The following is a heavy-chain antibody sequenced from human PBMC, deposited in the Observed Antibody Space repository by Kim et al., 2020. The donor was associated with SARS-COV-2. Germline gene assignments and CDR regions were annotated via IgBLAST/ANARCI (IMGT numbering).Heavy chain of an antibody. V-gene: IGHV4-34*01. J-gene: IGHJ3*02. Sequence: SETLSLTCAVYGGSFSGYYWSWIRQPPGKGLEWIGEINHSGSTNYNPSLKSRVTISVDTSKNQFSLKLSSVTAADTAVYYCARGARERLLAFDIWGQGT. CDR2: INHSGST. D-gene: IGHD1-1*01. CDR3: ARGARERLLAFDI. CDR1: GGSFSGYY.